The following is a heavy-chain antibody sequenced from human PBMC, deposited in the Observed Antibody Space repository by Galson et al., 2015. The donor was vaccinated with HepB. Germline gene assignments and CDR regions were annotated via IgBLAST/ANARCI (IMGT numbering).Heavy chain of an antibody. D-gene: IGHD3-3*01. V-gene: IGHV1-18*04. CDR1: GYTFTSYY. Sequence: SVKVSCKASGYTFTSYYMHWERQAPGQGLEWMGWISAYNGNTNYAQKLQGRVTMTTDTSTSTAYMELRSLRSDDTAVYYCARDIRTIPSYGMDVWGQGTTVTVSS. CDR3: ARDIRTIPSYGMDV. CDR2: ISAYNGNT. J-gene: IGHJ6*02.